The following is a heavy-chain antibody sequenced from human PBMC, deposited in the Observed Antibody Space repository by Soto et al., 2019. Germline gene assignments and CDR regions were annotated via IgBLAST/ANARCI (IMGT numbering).Heavy chain of an antibody. CDR1: GGTFSSYT. Sequence: QVQLVQSGADVKKPGSSVKVTCKASGGTFSSYTISWVRQAPGQGLEWMGRIIPILGIANYAQKFQGRVTITADKSTSTAYMELSSLRSEDTAVYYCARGPFLAAAGQHRLDYWGQGTLVTVSS. D-gene: IGHD6-13*01. J-gene: IGHJ4*02. V-gene: IGHV1-69*02. CDR3: ARGPFLAAAGQHRLDY. CDR2: IIPILGIA.